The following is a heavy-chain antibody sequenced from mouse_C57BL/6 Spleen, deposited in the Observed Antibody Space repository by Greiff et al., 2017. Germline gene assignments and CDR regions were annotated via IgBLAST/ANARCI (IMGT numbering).Heavy chain of an antibody. Sequence: EVKVVESGEGLVKPGGSLKLSCAASGFTFSSYAMSWVRQTPEKRLEWVAYISSGGDYIYYADTVKGRFTISRDNARNTLYLQMSSLKSEDTAMYYCTRDDDGFDYWGQGTTLTVSS. V-gene: IGHV5-9-1*02. CDR1: GFTFSSYA. D-gene: IGHD2-3*01. CDR2: ISSGGDYI. J-gene: IGHJ2*01. CDR3: TRDDDGFDY.